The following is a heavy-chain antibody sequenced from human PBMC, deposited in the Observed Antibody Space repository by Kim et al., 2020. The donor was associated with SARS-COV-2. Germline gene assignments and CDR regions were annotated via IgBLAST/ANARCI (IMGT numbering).Heavy chain of an antibody. CDR2: ISPTGDST. CDR3: ARTLIAAPRGAFDI. Sequence: ASVKVSCRASGYTFTNYYIHWVRQAPGQGLEWMGIISPTGDSTTYAQKFQGRLTMTSDTSTSTVHMELRSLRSADTAVYYCARTLIAAPRGAFDIWGQGTMVTVSS. D-gene: IGHD6-13*01. CDR1: GYTFTNYY. J-gene: IGHJ3*02. V-gene: IGHV1-46*01.